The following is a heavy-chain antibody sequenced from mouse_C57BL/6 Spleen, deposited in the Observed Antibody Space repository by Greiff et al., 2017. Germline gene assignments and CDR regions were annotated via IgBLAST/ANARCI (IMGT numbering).Heavy chain of an antibody. CDR1: GYTFTSYW. CDR2: IDPSDSET. CDR3: AREDYYYGSSWYFDV. D-gene: IGHD1-1*01. Sequence: VQLQQPGAELVRPGSSVKLSCKASGYTFTSYWMHWVKQRPIQGLEWIGNIDPSDSETHYNQKFKDKATLTVDKSSSTAYMQLSSLTSEDSAVYYCAREDYYYGSSWYFDVWGTGTTVTVSS. V-gene: IGHV1-52*01. J-gene: IGHJ1*03.